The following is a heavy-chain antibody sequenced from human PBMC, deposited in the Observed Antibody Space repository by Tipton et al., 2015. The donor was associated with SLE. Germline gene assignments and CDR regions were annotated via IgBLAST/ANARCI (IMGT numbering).Heavy chain of an antibody. CDR3: ARGPSDVGY. V-gene: IGHV4-34*01. CDR1: GGSFSGYY. Sequence: LRLSCAVYGGSFSGYYWSWIRQPPGKGLEWIGEINHSGSTNYNPSLKSRVTISIDTSKNQFSLKLSSVTAADTAVHYCARGPSDVGYWGQGTLVTVSS. J-gene: IGHJ4*02. CDR2: INHSGST. D-gene: IGHD1-26*01.